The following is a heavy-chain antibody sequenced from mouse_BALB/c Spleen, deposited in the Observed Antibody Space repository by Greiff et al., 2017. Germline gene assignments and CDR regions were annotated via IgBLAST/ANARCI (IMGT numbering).Heavy chain of an antibody. J-gene: IGHJ1*01. Sequence: DVMLVESGGGLVKPGGSLKLSCAASGFTFSSYAMSWVRQTPEKRLEWVASISSGGSTYYPDSVKGRFTISSDNARNILYLQMSSLRSEDTAVYYCGRRGAYWDFDDWGAGTTVTVAA. CDR2: ISSGGST. V-gene: IGHV5-6-5*01. CDR1: GFTFSSYA. CDR3: GRRGAYWDFDD.